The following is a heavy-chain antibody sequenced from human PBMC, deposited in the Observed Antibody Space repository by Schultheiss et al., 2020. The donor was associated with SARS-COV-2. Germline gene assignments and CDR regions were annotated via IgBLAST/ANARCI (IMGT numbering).Heavy chain of an antibody. V-gene: IGHV4-61*02. D-gene: IGHD2-2*01. J-gene: IGHJ3*02. CDR3: ARGRDIVVVPAARRSAAFDI. Sequence: LRLSCTVSGGSISSSSYYWSWIRQPAGKGLEWIGRIYTSGSTNYNPSLKSRVTISVDTSKNQFSLKLSSVTAADTAVYYCARGRDIVVVPAARRSAAFDIWGQGTMVTVSS. CDR2: IYTSGST. CDR1: GGSISSSSYY.